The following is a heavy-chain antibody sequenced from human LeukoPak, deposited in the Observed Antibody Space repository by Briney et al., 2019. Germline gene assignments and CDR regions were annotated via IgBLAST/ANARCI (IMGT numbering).Heavy chain of an antibody. Sequence: GESLKISCKGSGYSFTSYWIGWVRQMPGKGLEWMGIIYPGDSDTRYSPSFQGQVTISADESINTAYLQWSSLKASDTAIYYCARRSEVITREFDYWGQGTPVTVSS. CDR2: IYPGDSDT. CDR1: GYSFTSYW. V-gene: IGHV5-51*01. CDR3: ARRSEVITREFDY. D-gene: IGHD3-22*01. J-gene: IGHJ4*02.